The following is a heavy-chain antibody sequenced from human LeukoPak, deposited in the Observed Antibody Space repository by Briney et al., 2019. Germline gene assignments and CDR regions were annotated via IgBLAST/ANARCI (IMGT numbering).Heavy chain of an antibody. J-gene: IGHJ6*02. CDR2: IYHRGST. CDR3: ARARPHYGDYPGDYYYYGMDV. Sequence: SETLSLTCTVSGGSISSGGYYWSWVRQPPGKGLEWIGEIYHRGSTNYNPSLKSRVTISVDKSKNQFSMKLSSVTAADTAVYYCARARPHYGDYPGDYYYYGMDVWGQGTTVTVSS. D-gene: IGHD4-17*01. CDR1: GGSISSGGYY. V-gene: IGHV4-39*07.